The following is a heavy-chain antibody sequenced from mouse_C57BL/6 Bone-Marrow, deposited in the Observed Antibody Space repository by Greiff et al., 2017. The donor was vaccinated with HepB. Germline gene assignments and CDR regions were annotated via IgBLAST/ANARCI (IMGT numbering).Heavy chain of an antibody. CDR3: ARSEGIYDGYLYYFDY. Sequence: QVQLKESGAELVRPGTSVKVSCKASGYAFTNYLIEWVKQRPGQGLEWIGVINPGSGGTNYNEKFKGKATLTADKSSSTAYMQLSSLTSEDSAVYFCARSEGIYDGYLYYFDYWGQGTTLTVSS. CDR2: INPGSGGT. CDR1: GYAFTNYL. D-gene: IGHD2-3*01. V-gene: IGHV1-54*01. J-gene: IGHJ2*01.